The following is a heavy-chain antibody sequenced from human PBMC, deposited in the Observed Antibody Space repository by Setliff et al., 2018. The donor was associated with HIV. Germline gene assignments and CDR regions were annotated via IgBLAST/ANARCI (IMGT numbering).Heavy chain of an antibody. V-gene: IGHV4-59*08. CDR1: GDSINYKY. CDR2: IFYSGST. CDR3: AKQYCGGDCYSDSYYYMDV. J-gene: IGHJ6*03. D-gene: IGHD2-21*01. Sequence: SETLSLTCTVSGDSINYKYWSWIRQSPGKGLEWIGYIFYSGSTNYNPSLKSRVTIFVDTSRNQFSLKLSSVTAADTAVYYCAKQYCGGDCYSDSYYYMDVWGKGTTVTVSS.